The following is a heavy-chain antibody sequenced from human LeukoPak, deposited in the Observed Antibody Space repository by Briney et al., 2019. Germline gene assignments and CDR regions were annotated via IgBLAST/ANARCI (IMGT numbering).Heavy chain of an antibody. CDR3: ARAVIGTTSAAFDI. J-gene: IGHJ3*02. V-gene: IGHV3-74*01. D-gene: IGHD1-20*01. Sequence: GGSLRLSCAASGFTFSSYWMHWVRQAPGKELVWVSHISSDGSNTNYADSVKGRFTISRYNAKNTLSLEMNSQRSEDTGVYYCARAVIGTTSAAFDIWGQGTMITVSS. CDR1: GFTFSSYW. CDR2: ISSDGSNT.